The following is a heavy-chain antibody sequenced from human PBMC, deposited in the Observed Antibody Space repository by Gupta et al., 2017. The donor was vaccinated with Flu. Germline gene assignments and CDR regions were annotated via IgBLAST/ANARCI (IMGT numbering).Heavy chain of an antibody. CDR3: ARGHIGGGHMGRFDP. D-gene: IGHD1-26*01. CDR1: GGSISSGGYY. CDR2: IYYSGST. V-gene: IGHV4-31*03. Sequence: QVQLQESGPGLVKPSQTLSLTCTVSGGSISSGGYYWSWIRQHPGKGLEWIGYIYYSGSTYYNPSLKSRVTISVDTSKNQFSLKLSSVTAADTAVYYCARGHIGGGHMGRFDPWGQGTLVTVSS. J-gene: IGHJ5*02.